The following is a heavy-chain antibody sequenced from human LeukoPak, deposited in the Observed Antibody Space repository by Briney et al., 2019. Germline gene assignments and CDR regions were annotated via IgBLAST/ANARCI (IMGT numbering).Heavy chain of an antibody. CDR3: ASRYDSSGYSNY. J-gene: IGHJ4*02. V-gene: IGHV4-34*01. CDR2: INHSGST. CDR1: GGSFSGYY. D-gene: IGHD3-22*01. Sequence: SSETLSLTCAVYGGSFSGYYWSWIRQPPGKGLEWIGEINHSGSTNYNPSLKSRVTISVDTSKNQFSLKLSSVTAADTAVYYCASRYDSSGYSNYWGQGTLVTVSS.